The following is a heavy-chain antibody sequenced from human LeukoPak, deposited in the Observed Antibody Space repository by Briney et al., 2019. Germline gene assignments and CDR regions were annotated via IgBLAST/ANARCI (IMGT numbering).Heavy chain of an antibody. J-gene: IGHJ4*02. D-gene: IGHD3/OR15-3a*01. CDR2: IKSKTDGGTT. CDR3: TTDLPRTFDY. CDR1: GFTFSSYG. V-gene: IGHV3-15*01. Sequence: GGSLRLSCAASGFTFSSYGMHWVRQAPGKGLEWVGRIKSKTDGGTTDYAAPVKGRFTISRDDSKNTLYLQMNSLKTEDTAVYYCTTDLPRTFDYWGQGTLVTVSS.